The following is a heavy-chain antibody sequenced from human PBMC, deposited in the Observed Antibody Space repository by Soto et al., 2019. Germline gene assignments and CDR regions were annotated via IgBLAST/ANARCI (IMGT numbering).Heavy chain of an antibody. D-gene: IGHD3-10*01. J-gene: IGHJ4*02. V-gene: IGHV6-1*01. Sequence: QVQLQQSGPGLVKPSQTLTLTCVISGDSVSSNTVAWNWIRQSPSRGLEWLGRTYYRSKWRYDFAVSVKGRITINSDTSEHRVSLQLQSVTPEDTAVYFCVRGYVDRGLDSWGLGTLVTVSS. CDR1: GDSVSSNTVA. CDR2: TYYRSKWRY. CDR3: VRGYVDRGLDS.